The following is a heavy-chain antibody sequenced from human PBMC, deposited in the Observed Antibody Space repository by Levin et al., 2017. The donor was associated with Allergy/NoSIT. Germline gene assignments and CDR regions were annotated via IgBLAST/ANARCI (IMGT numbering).Heavy chain of an antibody. J-gene: IGHJ4*02. CDR2: ISYDGRNK. CDR1: GFIFSGYA. CDR3: ARVRPYCSGGRCDSGSFDN. D-gene: IGHD2-15*01. Sequence: LSLTCAASGFIFSGYALHWVRQAPGKGLEWVAVISYDGRNKYYADSVKGRLTISRDTSKNTLYLQMSPLRPEDTAVYYCARVRPYCSGGRCDSGSFDNWGQGTLVTVSS. V-gene: IGHV3-30*04.